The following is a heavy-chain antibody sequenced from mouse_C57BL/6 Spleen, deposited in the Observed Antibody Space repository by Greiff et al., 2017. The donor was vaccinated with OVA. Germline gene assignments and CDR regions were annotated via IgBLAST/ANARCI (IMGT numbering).Heavy chain of an antibody. CDR3: ARRRTGDWYFDV. CDR1: GFTFSDYG. J-gene: IGHJ1*03. D-gene: IGHD3-1*01. V-gene: IGHV5-17*01. Sequence: EVMLVESGGGLVKPGGSLKLSCAASGFTFSDYGMHWVRQAPEKGLEWVAYISSGSSTIYYADTVNGRFTISRDNAKNTLFLQMTSLRADDTAMYYCARRRTGDWYFDVWGTGTTVTVSS. CDR2: ISSGSSTI.